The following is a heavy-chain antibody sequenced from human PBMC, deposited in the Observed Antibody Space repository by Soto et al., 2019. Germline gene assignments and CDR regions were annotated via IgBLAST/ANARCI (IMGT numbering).Heavy chain of an antibody. CDR3: ARTAQNYVAX. CDR2: INPGNSET. J-gene: IGHJ4*02. Sequence: GEALKISCKASGYSVINYWIGWVRQMPGKGLEWMAIINPGNSETRYSPAFQGQVTISADKSVTTTYLQWDSLKSSDSAMYFCARTAQNYVAXWGQGTRVTVSX. CDR1: GYSVINYW. V-gene: IGHV5-51*01.